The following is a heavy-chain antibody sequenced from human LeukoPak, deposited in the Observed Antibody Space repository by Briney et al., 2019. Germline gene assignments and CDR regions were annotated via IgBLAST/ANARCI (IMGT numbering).Heavy chain of an antibody. Sequence: PGGSLGLSCAASGFTFSSYWMNWARQAPGKGLEWVASINHNGNVNYYVDSVKGRFTISRDNAKNSLCLQMSNLRAEDTAVYFCARGGGLDVWGQGATVTVSS. D-gene: IGHD3-16*01. J-gene: IGHJ6*02. CDR3: ARGGGLDV. V-gene: IGHV3-7*03. CDR2: INHNGNVN. CDR1: GFTFSSYW.